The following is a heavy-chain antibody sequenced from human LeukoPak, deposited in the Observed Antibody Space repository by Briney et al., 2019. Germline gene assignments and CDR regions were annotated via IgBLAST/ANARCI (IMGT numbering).Heavy chain of an antibody. V-gene: IGHV3-66*01. CDR3: ARDGGAVAGTVDAFDI. Sequence: GGPLRLSCAASGFTVSSNYMSWVRQAPGKGLEWVSVIYSGGSTYYADSVKGRFTISRDNSKNTLYLQMNSLRAEDTAVYYCARDGGAVAGTVDAFDIWGQGTMVTVSS. CDR2: IYSGGST. CDR1: GFTVSSNY. J-gene: IGHJ3*02. D-gene: IGHD6-19*01.